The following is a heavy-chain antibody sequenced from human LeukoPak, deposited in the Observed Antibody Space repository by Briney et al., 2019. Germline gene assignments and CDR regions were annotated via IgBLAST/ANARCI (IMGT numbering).Heavy chain of an antibody. V-gene: IGHV1-18*01. CDR3: ARDVCGIFGVVTPPAFDN. D-gene: IGHD3-3*01. CDR1: GYTFTSYG. CDR2: MGAYNGNT. J-gene: IGHJ4*02. Sequence: ASVTVSRQAAGYTFTSYGISWVGPAPAQGNGWMGWMGAYNGNTNYAQKLVDRVTITSDTSTSTAYMEMSSLRSDVTAVYSGARDVCGIFGVVTPPAFDNWGQGTLVTVSS.